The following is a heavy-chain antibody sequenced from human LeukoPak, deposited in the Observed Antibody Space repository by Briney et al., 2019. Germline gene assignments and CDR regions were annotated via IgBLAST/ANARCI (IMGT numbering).Heavy chain of an antibody. V-gene: IGHV4-59*08. CDR2: IYYSGST. D-gene: IGHD6-19*01. Sequence: PSETLSLTCTVSGGSISSYYWSWIRQPPGKGLEWIGYIYYSGSTNYNPSLKSRVTISVDTSKNQFSLKLSSVTAADTAVYYCARRLSSGWYVGIDYWGQGTLVTVSS. CDR1: GGSISSYY. J-gene: IGHJ4*02. CDR3: ARRLSSGWYVGIDY.